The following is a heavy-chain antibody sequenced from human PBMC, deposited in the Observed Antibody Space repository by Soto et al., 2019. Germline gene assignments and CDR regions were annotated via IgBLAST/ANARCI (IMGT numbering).Heavy chain of an antibody. J-gene: IGHJ3*02. CDR2: ISDSGTTT. V-gene: IGHV3-23*01. Sequence: SGGSLRLSCAASGFTFSTYAMSWVRQAPGKGLEWVSAISDSGTTTFYADSVQGRFTISRDNSMNRLYLQMNSLRVEDTAVYYCAHPRGYGVFDAYDIWGQGTMVTVSS. CDR1: GFTFSTYA. CDR3: AHPRGYGVFDAYDI. D-gene: IGHD4-17*01.